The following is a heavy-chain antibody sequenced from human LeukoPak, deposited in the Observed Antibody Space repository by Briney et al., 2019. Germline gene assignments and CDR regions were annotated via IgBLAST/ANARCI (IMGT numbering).Heavy chain of an antibody. Sequence: PGRSLRLSCAASGFTFSNYGVHWVRQAPGKGLEWVAVIRYDGSTKYYADSVKGRFTISRDNSKNTLYLQMNSLRAEDTAVYYCAKDHSGWHGRWFDPWGQGTLVTVSS. V-gene: IGHV3-33*06. J-gene: IGHJ5*02. D-gene: IGHD6-19*01. CDR2: IRYDGSTK. CDR1: GFTFSNYG. CDR3: AKDHSGWHGRWFDP.